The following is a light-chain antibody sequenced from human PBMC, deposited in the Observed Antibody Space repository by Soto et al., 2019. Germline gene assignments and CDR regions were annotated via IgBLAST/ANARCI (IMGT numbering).Light chain of an antibody. Sequence: EFVLTQSPGTLSLSPGERATLSCRASQTVRNNYLAWYQQKPGQAPRLLIYGASARATGIPARFSGSGSGTEFTLTISSLQSEDFAVYYCHQYNKWPRTFGQGTKVDIK. CDR1: QTVRNN. CDR2: GAS. J-gene: IGKJ1*01. CDR3: HQYNKWPRT. V-gene: IGKV3-15*01.